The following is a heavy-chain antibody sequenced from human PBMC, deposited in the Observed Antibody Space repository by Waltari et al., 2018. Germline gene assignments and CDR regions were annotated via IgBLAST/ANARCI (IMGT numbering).Heavy chain of an antibody. CDR3: VRADNYYDVNGASSLEY. J-gene: IGHJ4*02. V-gene: IGHV3-21*01. CDR1: GFTFSSYS. D-gene: IGHD3-22*01. Sequence: EVRLVESGGGLVKPGGSLRLSCEASGFTFSSYSMNWVRQAPGKRLEWISYIRGSSRFIDAADSLKGRFTISRDNARKTLFLQMNSLRDEDTAVYYCVRADNYYDVNGASSLEYWGQGTQVTVSS. CDR2: IRGSSRFI.